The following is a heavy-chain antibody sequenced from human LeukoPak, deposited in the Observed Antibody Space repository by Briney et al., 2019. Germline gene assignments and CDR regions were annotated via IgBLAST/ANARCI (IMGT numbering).Heavy chain of an antibody. CDR3: ARAALREVVVAATYFDY. Sequence: SQTLSLTCTVSGGSIISGDYYWSWIRQPPGKGPEWIGYIYYSGSTYYNPSLKSRVTISVDTSKNQFSLKLSSVTAADTAVYYCARAALREVVVAATYFDYWGQGTLVTVSS. CDR1: GGSIISGDYY. D-gene: IGHD2-15*01. CDR2: IYYSGST. V-gene: IGHV4-30-4*01. J-gene: IGHJ4*02.